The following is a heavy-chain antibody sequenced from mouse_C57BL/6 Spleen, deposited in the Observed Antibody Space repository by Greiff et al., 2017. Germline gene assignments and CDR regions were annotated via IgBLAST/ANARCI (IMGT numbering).Heavy chain of an antibody. J-gene: IGHJ2*01. CDR3: ARSSYGSGDY. CDR2: IRNKANGYTT. V-gene: IGHV7-3*01. CDR1: GFTFTDYY. D-gene: IGHD1-1*01. Sequence: DVKLVESGGGLVQPGGSLSLSCAASGFTFTDYYMSWVRQPPGKALEWLGFIRNKANGYTTEYSASVKGRFTISRDNSQSILYLQMNALRAEDSATYYCARSSYGSGDYWGQGTTLTVSS.